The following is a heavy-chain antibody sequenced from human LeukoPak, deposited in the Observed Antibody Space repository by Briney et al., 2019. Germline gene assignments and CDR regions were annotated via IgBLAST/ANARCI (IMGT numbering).Heavy chain of an antibody. CDR3: ARAAIIAVAGRPYYFDN. CDR1: GYTFTGNF. D-gene: IGHD6-19*01. Sequence: AAVKVSCKASGYTFTGNFMHWVRQAPGQGLEWMGWINANRGDTNYAQTFQGRVTMTRDTSISTAYVELSDLRSDDTAVYYCARAAIIAVAGRPYYFDNWGQGTLVTVSS. V-gene: IGHV1-2*02. J-gene: IGHJ4*02. CDR2: INANRGDT.